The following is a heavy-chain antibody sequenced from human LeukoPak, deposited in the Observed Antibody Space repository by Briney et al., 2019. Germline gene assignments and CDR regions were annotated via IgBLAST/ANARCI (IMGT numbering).Heavy chain of an antibody. CDR1: GYSFTSYW. J-gene: IGHJ5*02. V-gene: IGHV5-51*01. CDR2: IYPGDSDT. Sequence: GESLKISCKGSGYSFTSYWIGWVRQMPGKGLEWMGIIYPGDSDTRYSPSFQGQVTISADKSINTAYLQWSSLKASDTAMYYCARLGSIAARPNWFDPWGQGTLVTVSS. D-gene: IGHD6-6*01. CDR3: ARLGSIAARPNWFDP.